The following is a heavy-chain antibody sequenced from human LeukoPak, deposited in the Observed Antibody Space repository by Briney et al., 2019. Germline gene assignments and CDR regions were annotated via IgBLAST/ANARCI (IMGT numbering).Heavy chain of an antibody. Sequence: SVKVSCKASGGTFSSYAISWVRQAPGQGLEWMGRIIPIFGTANYAQKFQGRVTITTDESTSTAYMELSSLRSEDTAVYYCARDTRGVGWAYHYMDVWGKGTTVTVSS. D-gene: IGHD3-3*01. V-gene: IGHV1-69*05. CDR1: GGTFSSYA. CDR3: ARDTRGVGWAYHYMDV. CDR2: IIPIFGTA. J-gene: IGHJ6*03.